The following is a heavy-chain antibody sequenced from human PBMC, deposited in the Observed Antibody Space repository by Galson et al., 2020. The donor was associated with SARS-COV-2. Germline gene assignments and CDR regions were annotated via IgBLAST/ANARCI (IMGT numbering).Heavy chain of an antibody. D-gene: IGHD3-16*01. CDR2: IFPDERA. CDR1: GFTVASRW. Sequence: GGSLRLSCAASGFTVASRWISWVRQAPGKGLEWVSVIFPDERAFYGDSIKGRFTVSRDNSRNTVFLQMNSLRVEDTAVYYCLREGDTINPDDWGQGTLVTVSS. J-gene: IGHJ4*02. V-gene: IGHV3-53*01. CDR3: LREGDTINPDD.